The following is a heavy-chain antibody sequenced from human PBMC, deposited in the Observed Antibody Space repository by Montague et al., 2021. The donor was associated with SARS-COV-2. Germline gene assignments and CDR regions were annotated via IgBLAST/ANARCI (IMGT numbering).Heavy chain of an antibody. CDR1: GGSISSSNYY. Sequence: SETLSLTCTVAGGSISSSNYYWGWIRQPPGKGLEWIGSLFYSGSSFYNPSLKSRVTISVDTSKYQFSLRLSSVTAADTAVYYCVAEWLAIYYFDFWGQGTLVTVSS. CDR3: VAEWLAIYYFDF. D-gene: IGHD6-19*01. V-gene: IGHV4-39*01. CDR2: LFYSGSS. J-gene: IGHJ4*02.